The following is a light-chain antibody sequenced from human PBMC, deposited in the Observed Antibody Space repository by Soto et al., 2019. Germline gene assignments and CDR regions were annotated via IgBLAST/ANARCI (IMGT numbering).Light chain of an antibody. CDR3: QQYNNWPPWT. J-gene: IGKJ1*01. CDR2: DTS. Sequence: ETVMTQSPGTLSVSLGERATLSCRASQSVSIHLAWYQQKPGQAPRLLIYDTSTRATGIPARFSGSGSGTEFTLTISSLQSEDFAVYDCQQYNNWPPWTFGQGTKVDIK. V-gene: IGKV3-15*01. CDR1: QSVSIH.